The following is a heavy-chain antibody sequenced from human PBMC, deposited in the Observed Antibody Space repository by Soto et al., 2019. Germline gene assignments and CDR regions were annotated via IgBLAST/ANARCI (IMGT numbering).Heavy chain of an antibody. D-gene: IGHD6-13*01. V-gene: IGHV4-39*02. J-gene: IGHJ4*02. CDR3: ARPGGSGWFYFDP. CDR2: IYYSGST. Sequence: SETLSLTCIVSGESISGTIYYWGWIRQPPGKGLEWIGSIYYSGSTYYNPSLKSRVTISVDTSKNHFSLKLTSVTAADTAVYYCARPGGSGWFYFDPWGQGTLVTVSS. CDR1: GESISGTIYY.